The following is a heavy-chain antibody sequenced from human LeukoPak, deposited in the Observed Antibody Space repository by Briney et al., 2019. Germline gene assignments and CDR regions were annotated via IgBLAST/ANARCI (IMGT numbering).Heavy chain of an antibody. CDR3: AKLSRFYFDY. V-gene: IGHV3-23*01. J-gene: IGHJ4*02. Sequence: TGGSLRLPCAASGFTFSSYAMSWVRQAPGKGLEWVSAISGSGGSTYYADSVKGRFTISRDNSKNTLYLQMNSLRAEDTAVYYCAKLSRFYFDYWGQGTLVTVSS. CDR1: GFTFSSYA. D-gene: IGHD4-17*01. CDR2: ISGSGGST.